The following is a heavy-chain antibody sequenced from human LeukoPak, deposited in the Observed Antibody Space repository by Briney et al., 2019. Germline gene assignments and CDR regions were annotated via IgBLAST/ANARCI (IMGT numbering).Heavy chain of an antibody. CDR1: GFTFSSYG. CDR3: AKDLFDY. CDR2: ISYDGSNK. Sequence: GGSLRLSCAASGFTFSSYGMHWVRQAPGKGLEWVAVISYDGSNKYYADSVKGRFTISRDNSKNTLYLQMNSLRAEDTAVYYCAKDLFDYWGQGTLVSVSA. V-gene: IGHV3-30*18. J-gene: IGHJ4*02.